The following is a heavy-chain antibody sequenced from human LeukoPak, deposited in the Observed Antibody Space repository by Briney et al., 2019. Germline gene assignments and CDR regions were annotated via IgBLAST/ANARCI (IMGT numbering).Heavy chain of an antibody. CDR3: TRARGYYCGAACYMGDY. CDR2: IKQDGSEK. Sequence: GGSLRLSCAASGFTFSSYWMSWVRQAPGKGLEWVANIKQDGSEKYYVDSVKGRFTISRDNAKNSLYLQMNSLRAEDTAVYYCTRARGYYCGAACYMGDYWGQGTLVTVSS. CDR1: GFTFSSYW. D-gene: IGHD2-21*02. V-gene: IGHV3-7*01. J-gene: IGHJ4*02.